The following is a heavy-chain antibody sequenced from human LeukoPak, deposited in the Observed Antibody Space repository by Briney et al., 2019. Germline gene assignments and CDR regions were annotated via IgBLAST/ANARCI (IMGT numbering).Heavy chain of an antibody. J-gene: IGHJ4*02. CDR2: IKHDGGDK. V-gene: IGHV3-7*03. CDR1: GFTFSNYW. D-gene: IGHD3-9*01. CDR3: ARGGNYDILTGYIFDY. Sequence: GGSLRLSCAAAGFTFSNYWMSWVRQAPGKGLEWVANIKHDGGDKHYVDSVKGRFTIARDSAKNSLNLQMNSLRAEDTAVYYCARGGNYDILTGYIFDYWGQGTLVTVSS.